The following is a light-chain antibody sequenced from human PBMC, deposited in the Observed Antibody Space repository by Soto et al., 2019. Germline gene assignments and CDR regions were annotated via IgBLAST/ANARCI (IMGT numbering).Light chain of an antibody. CDR2: DTS. Sequence: EIVMTQSPATLSVSPGERATLSCRASQSFSSSLAWYQQKPGQAPRLLIYDTSARATGIPARFSGSGSGTEFTLTISSLQSEDFAVYYCQQYKYWHFTFGGGTKVEI. CDR1: QSFSSS. J-gene: IGKJ4*01. CDR3: QQYKYWHFT. V-gene: IGKV3-15*01.